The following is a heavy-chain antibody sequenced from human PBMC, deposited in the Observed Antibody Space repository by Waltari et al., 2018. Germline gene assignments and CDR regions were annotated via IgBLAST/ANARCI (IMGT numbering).Heavy chain of an antibody. CDR3: ARVATKTDRSPVPGRPYYYGMDG. D-gene: IGHD3-22*01. V-gene: IGHV3-74*01. J-gene: IGHJ6*02. CDR2: ISSEGRTR. Sequence: EEQLVESGGGLAQPGESLRLSCAASGFTFSRYWMDWVRQAPGKGLVGVSRISSEGRTRTYAHPGKVRFTIPRENAKNTLYVQRHRRRAEDTAVYYCARVATKTDRSPVPGRPYYYGMDGWGQGTTVTVSS. CDR1: GFTFSRYW.